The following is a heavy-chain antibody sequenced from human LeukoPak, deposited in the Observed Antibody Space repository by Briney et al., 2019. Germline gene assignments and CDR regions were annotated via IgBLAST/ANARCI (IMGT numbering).Heavy chain of an antibody. CDR3: ALDYVWGSYRYHDY. J-gene: IGHJ4*02. V-gene: IGHV1-69*01. CDR1: GGTFSSYA. Sequence: SVKVSCKASGGTFSSYAISWVRQAPGQGLEWMGGIIPIFGTANYAQKFQGRVTITADESTSTAYMELSSLRSEDTAVYYCALDYVWGSYRYHDYWGQGTLVTVSS. D-gene: IGHD3-16*02. CDR2: IIPIFGTA.